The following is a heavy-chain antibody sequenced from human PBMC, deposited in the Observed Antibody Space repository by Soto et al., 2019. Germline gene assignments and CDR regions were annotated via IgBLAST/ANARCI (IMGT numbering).Heavy chain of an antibody. D-gene: IGHD3-22*01. J-gene: IGHJ4*02. CDR1: GFTFSSYW. CDR3: ASAGFYDTSGDYFWLLDS. Sequence: VQLVESGGGLVQPGGSLRLSCAASGFTFSSYWMSWVRQAPGKGLEWIGEIFRSGSTKYNPSLRSRVTISVDEAKNQFSLRLSSVTAADTAVYYCASAGFYDTSGDYFWLLDSWGQGTLVTVSS. CDR2: IFRSGST. V-gene: IGHV4-4*02.